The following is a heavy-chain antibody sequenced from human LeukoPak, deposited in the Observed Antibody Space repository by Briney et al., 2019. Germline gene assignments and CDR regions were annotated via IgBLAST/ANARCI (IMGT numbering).Heavy chain of an antibody. CDR2: ISGSGGST. CDR1: GFTFSSYA. V-gene: IGHV3-23*01. J-gene: IGHJ4*02. D-gene: IGHD2-2*02. Sequence: GGSLRLSCAASGFTFSSYAMSWVRQAPGKGLEWVPAISGSGGSTYYADSVKGRFTISRDNSKNTLYLQMNSLRAEDTAVYYCAKDIDRYCSSTSCYTPFDYWGQGTLVTVSS. CDR3: AKDIDRYCSSTSCYTPFDY.